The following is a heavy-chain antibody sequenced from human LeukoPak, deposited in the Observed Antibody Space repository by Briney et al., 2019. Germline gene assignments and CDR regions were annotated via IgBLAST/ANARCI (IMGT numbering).Heavy chain of an antibody. D-gene: IGHD4-17*01. V-gene: IGHV4-4*07. CDR2: IYTSGST. J-gene: IGHJ6*03. CDR1: GGSISSYY. Sequence: SETLSLTCTVSGGSISSYYWSWIRQPAGKGLEWIGRIYTSGSTNYNPSLKSRVTMSVDTSKNQFYLKLSSVTAADTAVYYCARDKTTVNPYYYYYMDVWGKGTTVTISS. CDR3: ARDKTTVNPYYYYYMDV.